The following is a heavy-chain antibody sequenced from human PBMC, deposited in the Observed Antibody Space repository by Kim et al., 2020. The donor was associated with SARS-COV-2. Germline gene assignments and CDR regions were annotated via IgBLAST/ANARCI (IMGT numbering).Heavy chain of an antibody. D-gene: IGHD3-3*01. CDR3: ARDSYYDFWSQEGDAFDI. V-gene: IGHV3-21*01. J-gene: IGHJ3*02. Sequence: GGSLRLSCAASGFTFSSYSMNWVRQAPGKGLEWVSSISSSSSYIYYADSVKGRFTISRDNAKNSLYLQMNSLRAEDTAVYYCARDSYYDFWSQEGDAFDIWGQGTMVTVAS. CDR2: ISSSSSYI. CDR1: GFTFSSYS.